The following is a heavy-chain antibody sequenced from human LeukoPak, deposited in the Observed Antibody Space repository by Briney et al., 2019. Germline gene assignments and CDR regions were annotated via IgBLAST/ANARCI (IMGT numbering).Heavy chain of an antibody. CDR3: ARLRDYYDSSGYYRRGKRYFDY. CDR2: INHSGST. D-gene: IGHD3-22*01. V-gene: IGHV4-34*01. CDR1: GGSFSGYY. J-gene: IGHJ4*02. Sequence: SETLSLTCAVYGGSFSGYYWSWIRQPPGKGLEWIGEINHSGSTNYNPSLKSRVTISVDTSKNQFSLKLSSVTAADTAVYYCARLRDYYDSSGYYRRGKRYFDYWGQGTLVTVSS.